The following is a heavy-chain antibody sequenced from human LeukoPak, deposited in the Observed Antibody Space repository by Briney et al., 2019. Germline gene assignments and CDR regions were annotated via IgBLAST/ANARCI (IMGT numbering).Heavy chain of an antibody. D-gene: IGHD2-21*01. Sequence: ASVKVSCKASGGTFISYAISWVRQATGQGLEWMGGIIPIFGTANYAQKFQGRVTITADESTSTAYMELSSLRSEDTAVYYCARGRPYEVMLDYWGQGTLVTVSS. CDR3: ARGRPYEVMLDY. V-gene: IGHV1-69*01. CDR2: IIPIFGTA. CDR1: GGTFISYA. J-gene: IGHJ4*02.